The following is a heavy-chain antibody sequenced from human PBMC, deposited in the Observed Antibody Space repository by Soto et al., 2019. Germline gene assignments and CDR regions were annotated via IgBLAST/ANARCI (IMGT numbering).Heavy chain of an antibody. V-gene: IGHV3-23*01. CDR1: GFTFSSYA. J-gene: IGHJ4*02. D-gene: IGHD2-2*01. CDR3: AKNNRGVVPAARFDY. Sequence: GSLRLSCAASGFTFSSYAMSWVRQAPGKGLEWVSAISGSGGSTYYADSVKGRFTISRDNSKNTLYLQMNSPRAEDTAVYYCAKNNRGVVPAARFDYWGQGTLVTVSS. CDR2: ISGSGGST.